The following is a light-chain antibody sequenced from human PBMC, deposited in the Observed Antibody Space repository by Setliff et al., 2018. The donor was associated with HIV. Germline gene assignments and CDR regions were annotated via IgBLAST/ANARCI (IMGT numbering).Light chain of an antibody. V-gene: IGLV1-44*01. CDR3: AAWDDSLIGSCVV. J-gene: IGLJ2*01. Sequence: QSVLTQPPSVSGTPGQGVIISCSGGTSNIGSNTVNWYQQLPGTAPKLLIYSDNQRSSGVPDRFAGSKSGTSASLAISGLQSEDEAIYYCAAWDDSLIGSCVVFGGGTKVTVL. CDR2: SDN. CDR1: TSNIGSNT.